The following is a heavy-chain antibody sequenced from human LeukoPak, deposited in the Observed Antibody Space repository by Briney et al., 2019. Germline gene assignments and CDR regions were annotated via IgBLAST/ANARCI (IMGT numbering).Heavy chain of an antibody. CDR1: GGSISSGSYY. V-gene: IGHV4-61*02. CDR2: IYTSGST. Sequence: SQTLSLTCTVSGGSISSGSYYWSWIRQPAGKGLEWIGRIYTSGSTNYNPSLKSRVTMSVDTSKNQFSLKLSSVTAADTAVYYCAREEVVPAAIVPTFYMDVWGKGTTVTVSS. J-gene: IGHJ6*03. D-gene: IGHD2-2*02. CDR3: AREEVVPAAIVPTFYMDV.